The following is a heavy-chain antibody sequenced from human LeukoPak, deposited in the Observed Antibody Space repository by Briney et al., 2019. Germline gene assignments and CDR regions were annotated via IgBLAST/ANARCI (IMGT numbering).Heavy chain of an antibody. CDR3: AKTSRGVRGFDY. CDR1: GFTFSSYG. V-gene: IGHV3-23*01. D-gene: IGHD3-10*01. J-gene: IGHJ4*02. Sequence: GGSLRLSCAASGFTFSSYGMSWVRQAPGKGLECVSAISGSGGSTYYADSVKGRFTISRDNSKNTLYLQMNSLRAEDTAVYYCAKTSRGVRGFDYWGQGTLVTVSS. CDR2: ISGSGGST.